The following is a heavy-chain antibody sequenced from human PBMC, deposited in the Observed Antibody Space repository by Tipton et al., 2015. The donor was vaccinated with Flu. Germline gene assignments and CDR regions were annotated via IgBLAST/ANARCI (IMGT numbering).Heavy chain of an antibody. CDR1: GGSFSGYY. Sequence: LSLTCAVYGGSFSGYYWSWIRQPPGKGLEWIGEINHSGSTNYNPSLKSRVTISVDTSKNQFSLKLSSVTAADTAVYYCAGVYWYFDLWGRGTLVTVSS. CDR2: INHSGST. CDR3: AGVYWYFDL. V-gene: IGHV4-34*01. D-gene: IGHD2-8*01. J-gene: IGHJ2*01.